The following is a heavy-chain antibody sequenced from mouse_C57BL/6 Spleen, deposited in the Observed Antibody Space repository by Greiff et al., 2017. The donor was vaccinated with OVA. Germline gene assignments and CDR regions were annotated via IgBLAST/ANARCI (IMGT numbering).Heavy chain of an antibody. J-gene: IGHJ4*01. V-gene: IGHV1-82*01. CDR1: GYAFSSSW. CDR2: IYPGDGDT. CDR3: ARAPSPYAMDY. Sequence: VMLVESGPELVKPGASVKISCKASGYAFSSSWMNWVKQRPGKGLEWIGRIYPGDGDTNYNGKFKGKATLTADKSSSTAYMQLSSLTSEDSAVYFCARAPSPYAMDYWGQGTSVTVSS.